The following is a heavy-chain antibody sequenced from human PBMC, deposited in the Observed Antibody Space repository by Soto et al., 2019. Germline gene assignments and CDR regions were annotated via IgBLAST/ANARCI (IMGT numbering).Heavy chain of an antibody. Sequence: PVGSLRLSCAASGFTVSSNYMSWVRQAPGKGLEWVSVIDSGGSKYYADSVKGRFTISKDNSKNTLYLQMNSLRAEDTDVYYCARELLWFGELSGFDYWGQGTLVTVSS. CDR1: GFTVSSNY. CDR3: ARELLWFGELSGFDY. V-gene: IGHV3-53*01. CDR2: IDSGGSK. D-gene: IGHD3-10*01. J-gene: IGHJ4*02.